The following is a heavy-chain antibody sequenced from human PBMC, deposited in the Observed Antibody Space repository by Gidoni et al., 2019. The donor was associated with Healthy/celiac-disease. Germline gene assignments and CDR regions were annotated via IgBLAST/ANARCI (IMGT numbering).Heavy chain of an antibody. CDR3: ARAGDFWSGYYYPNYFDY. D-gene: IGHD3-3*01. J-gene: IGHJ4*02. CDR1: GFTFSSYG. CDR2: IWYDGSNK. Sequence: QVQLVESGGGVVQPGRSLRPSCAASGFTFSSYGMHWVRQAPGKGLEWVAVIWYDGSNKYYADSVKGRFTISRDNSKNTLYLQMNSLRAEDTAVYYCARAGDFWSGYYYPNYFDYWGQGTLVTVSS. V-gene: IGHV3-33*01.